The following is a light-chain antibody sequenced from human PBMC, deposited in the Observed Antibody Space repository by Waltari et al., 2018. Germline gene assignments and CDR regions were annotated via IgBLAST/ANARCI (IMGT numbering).Light chain of an antibody. J-gene: IGLJ3*02. CDR3: CSYAGRNIWV. CDR2: EVI. V-gene: IGLV2-23*02. CDR1: SSVVGFYNL. Sequence: QSALTHPASVSGSPGQSITISCTGTSSVVGFYNLVSWYQEHPDKAPKLMVYEVIERPSAVSNRFSASKSGNTASLTFSGLQAENESDYSCCSYAGRNIWVFGGETKLTDL.